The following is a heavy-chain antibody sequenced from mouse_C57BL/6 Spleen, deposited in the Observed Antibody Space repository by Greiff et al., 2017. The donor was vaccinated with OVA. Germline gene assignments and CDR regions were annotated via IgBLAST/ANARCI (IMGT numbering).Heavy chain of an antibody. D-gene: IGHD2-1*01. V-gene: IGHV1-80*01. CDR1: GYAFSSYW. Sequence: VKLMESGAELVKPGASVKISCKASGYAFSSYWMNWVKQRPGKGLEWIGQIYPGDGDTNYNGKFKGKATLTADKSSSTAYMQLSSLTSEDSAVYFCARSGGKGYFDVWGTGTTVTVSS. CDR2: IYPGDGDT. J-gene: IGHJ1*03. CDR3: ARSGGKGYFDV.